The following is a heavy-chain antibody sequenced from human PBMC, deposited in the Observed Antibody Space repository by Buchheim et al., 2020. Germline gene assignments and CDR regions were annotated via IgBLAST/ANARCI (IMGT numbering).Heavy chain of an antibody. CDR1: GFTFSSYG. D-gene: IGHD5-12*01. CDR2: IWYDGSNK. CDR3: AREHSGYDSYFDY. J-gene: IGHJ4*02. Sequence: QVQLVESGGGVVQPGRSLRLSCAASGFTFSSYGMHWVRQAPGKGLEWVAVIWYDGSNKYYADSVKGRFTISRDNSKNTLYLQMNRLRAEDTAVYYCAREHSGYDSYFDYWGQGTL. V-gene: IGHV3-33*01.